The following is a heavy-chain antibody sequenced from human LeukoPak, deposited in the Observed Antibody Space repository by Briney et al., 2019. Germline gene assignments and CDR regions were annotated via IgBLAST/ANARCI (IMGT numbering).Heavy chain of an antibody. V-gene: IGHV5-51*01. CDR1: GYSFTSYW. CDR3: ARSYYYDSSGIDY. D-gene: IGHD3-22*01. J-gene: IGHJ4*02. CDR2: IYPGDSDT. Sequence: GESLKISCKGSGYSFTSYWIGWVRQMPATGLESMVIIYPGDSDTRYSPFFQGQVTISADKSISTAYLQWSSLKAPDTAMYYCARSYYYDSSGIDYWGQGTLVTVSS.